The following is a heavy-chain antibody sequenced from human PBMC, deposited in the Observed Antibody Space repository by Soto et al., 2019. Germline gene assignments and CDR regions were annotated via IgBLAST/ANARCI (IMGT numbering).Heavy chain of an antibody. CDR3: ARDYNCSGGSCYSGIDY. Sequence: SVKVSCKASGGTFSSYAISWVRQAPGQGLEWMGGIIPIFGTANYAQKFQGRVTITADESTSTAYMELSSLRTDDTAVYYCARDYNCSGGSCYSGIDYWGQGTLVTVSS. CDR2: IIPIFGTA. CDR1: GGTFSSYA. J-gene: IGHJ4*02. V-gene: IGHV1-69*13. D-gene: IGHD2-15*01.